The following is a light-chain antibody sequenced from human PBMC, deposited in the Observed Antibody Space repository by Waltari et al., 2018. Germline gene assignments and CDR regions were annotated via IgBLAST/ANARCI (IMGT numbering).Light chain of an antibody. CDR2: AAS. V-gene: IGKV1-39*01. J-gene: IGKJ3*01. Sequence: DIQLAQSPSSLSASVGDTVTITCRASQSITTALNWYQQRPGQAPRLLIYAASSLPGGVPSRFSGSGSGTVFTLTINGLQSDDFATYYCQDSYSTLSFVFGPGTRVDV. CDR1: QSITTA. CDR3: QDSYSTLSFV.